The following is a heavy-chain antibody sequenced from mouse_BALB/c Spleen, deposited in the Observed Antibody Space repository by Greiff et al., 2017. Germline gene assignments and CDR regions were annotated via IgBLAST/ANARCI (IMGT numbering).Heavy chain of an antibody. J-gene: IGHJ3*01. CDR3: AREGLYYRYDGFAY. V-gene: IGHV5-6-5*01. Sequence: SVKGRFTISRDNARNILYLQMSSLRSEDTAMYYCAREGLYYRYDGFAYWGQGTLVTVSA. D-gene: IGHD2-14*01.